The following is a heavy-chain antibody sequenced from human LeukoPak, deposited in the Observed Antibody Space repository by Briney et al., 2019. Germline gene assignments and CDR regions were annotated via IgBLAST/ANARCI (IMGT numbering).Heavy chain of an antibody. CDR1: VYTFSRYA. V-gene: IGHV3-23*01. D-gene: IGHD2-2*01. CDR3: AKSLNQLLPGWFDP. Sequence: QSGGPLRFSGAAPVYTFSRYAKSWAPRARGKGREGVCAISGSGGSTYYADSVKGRFTISRDNSKNTLYLQMNSLRAEDTAVYYCAKSLNQLLPGWFDPWGQGTLVTVSS. CDR2: ISGSGGST. J-gene: IGHJ5*02.